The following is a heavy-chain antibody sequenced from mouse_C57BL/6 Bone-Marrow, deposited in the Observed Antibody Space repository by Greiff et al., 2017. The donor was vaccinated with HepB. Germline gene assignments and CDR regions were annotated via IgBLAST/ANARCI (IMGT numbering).Heavy chain of an antibody. CDR3: AREIITTVGATDYAMDD. CDR2: IYPGDGDT. Sequence: QVQLQQSGPELVKPGASVKISCKASGYAFSSSWMNWVKQRPGKGLEWIGRIYPGDGDTNYNGKFKGKATLTADKSSSTAYMQLSSLTSEDSAVYFCAREIITTVGATDYAMDDWGQGTSVTVSA. V-gene: IGHV1-82*01. D-gene: IGHD1-1*01. CDR1: GYAFSSSW. J-gene: IGHJ4*01.